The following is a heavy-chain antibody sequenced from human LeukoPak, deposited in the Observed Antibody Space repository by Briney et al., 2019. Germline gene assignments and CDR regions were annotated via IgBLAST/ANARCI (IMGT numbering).Heavy chain of an antibody. D-gene: IGHD3-16*01. J-gene: IGHJ4*02. CDR1: GGSISSSNYC. V-gene: IGHV4-39*01. Sequence: SETLSLTCTVSGGSISSSNYCWSWIRQPPGKGLEWIGNVFYSGTTYYYPSLKSRVTISVDTSKNQFSLKLSSVTAADTAVYYCVRHYVWGNNPYYPFDHWGQGALVTVSS. CDR2: VFYSGTT. CDR3: VRHYVWGNNPYYPFDH.